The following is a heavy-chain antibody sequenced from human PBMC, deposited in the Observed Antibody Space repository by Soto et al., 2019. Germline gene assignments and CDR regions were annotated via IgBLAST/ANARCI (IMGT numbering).Heavy chain of an antibody. Sequence: ASVKVSCKASGGTFSSYAISWVRQAPGQGLEWMGGIIPIFGTANYAQKFQGRVTITADESTSTAYMELSSLRSEDTAVYYCARSMGADDYFDYWGQGXLVTVSS. CDR3: ARSMGADDYFDY. V-gene: IGHV1-69*13. CDR1: GGTFSSYA. D-gene: IGHD1-26*01. J-gene: IGHJ4*02. CDR2: IIPIFGTA.